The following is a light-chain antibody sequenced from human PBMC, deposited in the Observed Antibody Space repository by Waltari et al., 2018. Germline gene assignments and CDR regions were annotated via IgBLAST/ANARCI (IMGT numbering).Light chain of an antibody. CDR2: AVS. V-gene: IGKV1-39*01. J-gene: IGKJ1*01. CDR3: QQNYSIPWT. Sequence: DIQMPQSPFSLSASVGDTVTLTCRAPQSVSTYSHWYQHKPGKAPNLLIYAVSFLQHGVPARFGGSGSATDFALTIHSLQPEDVATYYCQQNYSIPWTFGQGTTVDI. CDR1: QSVSTY.